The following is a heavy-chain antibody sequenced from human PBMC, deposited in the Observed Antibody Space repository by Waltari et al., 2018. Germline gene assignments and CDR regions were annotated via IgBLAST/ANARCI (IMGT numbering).Heavy chain of an antibody. CDR3: ARVTAVTGTGGMDV. CDR2: VYSDVST. CDR1: GGSISSRSYY. D-gene: IGHD6-19*01. J-gene: IGHJ6*02. Sequence: QVQLQESGPGLVRPSQTLSLICTVSGGSISSRSYYWSWVRQPPGKGLEWIGYVYSDVSTHYNPSLMSRVDISKHTSTNQFSLKLTSVTAADTAVYYCARVTAVTGTGGMDVWGQGTTVIVSS. V-gene: IGHV4-30-4*01.